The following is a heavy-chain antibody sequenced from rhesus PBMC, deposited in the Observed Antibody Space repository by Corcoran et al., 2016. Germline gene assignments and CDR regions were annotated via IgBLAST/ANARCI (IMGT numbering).Heavy chain of an antibody. CDR1: GFTFSSYG. D-gene: IGHD4-23*01. CDR2: ITYDRSNK. J-gene: IGHJ4*01. CDR3: AREGGAIHLFDY. V-gene: IGHV3-54*02. Sequence: EVQLVESGGGLVQLGGSLRLSCAASGFTFSSYGMHWVRQAPGKGLECVAVITYDRSNKYYADSVKDRFTISRDNSKNMLYLQMTNLKWEDTAVYYCAREGGAIHLFDYWGQGVLVTVSS.